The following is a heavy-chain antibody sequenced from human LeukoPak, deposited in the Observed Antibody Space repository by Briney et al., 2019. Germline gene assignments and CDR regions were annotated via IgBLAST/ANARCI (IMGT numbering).Heavy chain of an antibody. CDR2: INEDGSVQ. J-gene: IGHJ6*04. CDR3: VGQLLRAV. D-gene: IGHD2-2*01. Sequence: GGSLRLSCAASGFPFSSYWISWVRQPPGKGLEGVANINEDGSVQDYVDAVKGRFTISRDNAKNSLYLEINSLRVDDTAVYYCVGQLLRAVWGKGTTVTVSS. V-gene: IGHV3-7*01. CDR1: GFPFSSYW.